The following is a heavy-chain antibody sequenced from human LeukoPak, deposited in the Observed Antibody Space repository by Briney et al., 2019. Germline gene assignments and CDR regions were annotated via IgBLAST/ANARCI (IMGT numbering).Heavy chain of an antibody. CDR1: GFTFDEYA. J-gene: IGHJ4*02. V-gene: IGHV3-9*01. CDR3: AKGSRYDGSGSIDY. D-gene: IGHD3-22*01. CDR2: ISWNSGSI. Sequence: GGSLRLSCAASGFTFDEYAMHWVRQAPGKGLEWVSGISWNSGSIGYADSVKGRFTISRDNAKNSLYVQMNSLRAEDTAFYYCAKGSRYDGSGSIDYWGQGSLVTVSS.